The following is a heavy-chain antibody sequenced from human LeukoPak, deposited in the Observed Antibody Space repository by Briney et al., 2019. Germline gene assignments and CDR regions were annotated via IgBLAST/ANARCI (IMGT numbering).Heavy chain of an antibody. Sequence: SETLSLTCAVYGGSFSGYYWSWIRQPPGKGLEWIGEINHSGSTNYNPSLKSRVTISVDTSKNQFSLKLSSVTAADTAVYYCARGRGSSGWYWGRGAFDIWGQGTMVTVSS. CDR1: GGSFSGYY. CDR3: ARGRGSSGWYWGRGAFDI. V-gene: IGHV4-34*01. J-gene: IGHJ3*02. D-gene: IGHD6-19*01. CDR2: INHSGST.